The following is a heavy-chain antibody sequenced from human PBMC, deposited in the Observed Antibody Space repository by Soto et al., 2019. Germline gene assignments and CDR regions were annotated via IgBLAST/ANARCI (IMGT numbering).Heavy chain of an antibody. D-gene: IGHD6-13*01. Sequence: EAQLLESGGDLVQPGGSLRLSCAASEFSFDDSAMSWVRQAPGKGLEWVSSITYTGVSTYYADSVKGRFTISRDNSRDTLFLQMNSPRAEDTAIYYCAKSSVWYPYFDSWGQGTLVTVSS. J-gene: IGHJ4*02. CDR2: ITYTGVST. CDR3: AKSSVWYPYFDS. CDR1: EFSFDDSA. V-gene: IGHV3-23*01.